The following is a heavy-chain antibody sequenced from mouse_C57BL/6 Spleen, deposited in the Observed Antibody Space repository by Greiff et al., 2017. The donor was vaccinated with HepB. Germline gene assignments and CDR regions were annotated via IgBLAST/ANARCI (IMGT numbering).Heavy chain of an antibody. Sequence: QVQLQQSGPELVKPGASVKISCKASGYTFSSSWMNWVKQRPGKGLEWIGRIYPGDGDTNYNGKFKGKATLTADKSSSTAYMHLSSLTSEDSAVYCCARDYDYYAMDYWGQGTSVTVAS. J-gene: IGHJ4*01. CDR3: ARDYDYYAMDY. V-gene: IGHV1-82*01. CDR2: IYPGDGDT. D-gene: IGHD2-4*01. CDR1: GYTFSSSW.